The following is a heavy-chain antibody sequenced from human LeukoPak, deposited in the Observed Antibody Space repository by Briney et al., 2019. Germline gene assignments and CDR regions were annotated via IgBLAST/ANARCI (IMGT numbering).Heavy chain of an antibody. CDR2: MKHSGST. Sequence: PTESLSLTCAVYGGSFSGYYWSWIRQPPGKGLEWIGEMKHSGSTKYNPSLKSRVTISVDTSKNQFSLKLSSVTAADTAVYYCAIVVVPAAMREGFWFDPWGQGTLVAVSA. CDR1: GGSFSGYY. D-gene: IGHD2-2*01. CDR3: AIVVVPAAMREGFWFDP. J-gene: IGHJ5*02. V-gene: IGHV4-34*01.